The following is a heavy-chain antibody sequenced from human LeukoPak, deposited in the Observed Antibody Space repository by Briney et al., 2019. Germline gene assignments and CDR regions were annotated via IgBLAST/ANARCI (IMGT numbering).Heavy chain of an antibody. D-gene: IGHD3-10*01. CDR3: AREDGSGSYYYYYYGMDV. V-gene: IGHV3-7*03. Sequence: GGSLRLSCAASGFTFSSYWMSWVRQAPGKGLEWVANIKQGGSEKYYVDSVKGRFTISRDNAKNSLYLQMNSLRAEDTAVYYCAREDGSGSYYYYYYGMDVWGKGTTVTVSS. CDR2: IKQGGSEK. CDR1: GFTFSSYW. J-gene: IGHJ6*04.